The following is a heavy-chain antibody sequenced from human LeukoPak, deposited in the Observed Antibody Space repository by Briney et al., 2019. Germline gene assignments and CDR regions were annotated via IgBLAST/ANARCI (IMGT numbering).Heavy chain of an antibody. CDR2: INPNSGGT. CDR1: GYTFTGYY. CDR3: ARVWAHYYDSSGYYSLEEDY. J-gene: IGHJ4*02. D-gene: IGHD3-22*01. V-gene: IGHV1-2*06. Sequence: ASVKVSCKASGYTFTGYYMHWVRQAPGQGLEWMGRINPNSGGTNYAQKFQVRVTMTRDTSISTAYMELSRLRSDDTAVYYCARVWAHYYDSSGYYSLEEDYWGQGTLVTVSS.